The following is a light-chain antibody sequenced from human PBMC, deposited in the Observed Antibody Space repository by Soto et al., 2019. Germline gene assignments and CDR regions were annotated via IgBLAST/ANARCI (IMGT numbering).Light chain of an antibody. CDR2: AAP. V-gene: IGKV1-39*01. CDR3: QKSYSIPYT. CDR1: QSISTY. Sequence: DIQMTQSPSSLSASLGDRVTITCRASQSISTYLNWYQQKPGKAPKLLIYAAPTLQSGVPSRFSGSGSGTDFTLTISSLQPEDFATYYCQKSYSIPYTFGQGTKLEIK. J-gene: IGKJ2*01.